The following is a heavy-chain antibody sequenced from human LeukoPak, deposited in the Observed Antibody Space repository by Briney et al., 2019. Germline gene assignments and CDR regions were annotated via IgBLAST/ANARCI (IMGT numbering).Heavy chain of an antibody. J-gene: IGHJ4*02. V-gene: IGHV3-30*18. D-gene: IGHD4-17*01. Sequence: GGSLRLSCAASGFTFSSYGMFWVRQAPGRGLEWVAVISYDGGNKYYPDSVKGRFAISRDNSKNTVYLQMNSLRVEDTAVYYCAKDLYDSRDHMYYFHYWGQGTLVTVSS. CDR1: GFTFSSYG. CDR3: AKDLYDSRDHMYYFHY. CDR2: ISYDGGNK.